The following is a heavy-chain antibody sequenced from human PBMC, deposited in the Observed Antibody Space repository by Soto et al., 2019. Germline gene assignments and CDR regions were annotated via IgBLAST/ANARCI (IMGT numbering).Heavy chain of an antibody. D-gene: IGHD4-4*01. V-gene: IGHV1-69*18. CDR3: ARARYSSDFSWFDP. Sequence: QVQLVQSGTEVKKPGSSVRVSCKASGDGFTTYAITWVRQAPGQGLEWMGRIMPIFGTTNYAQRFQDRVTITADESTSTAYMEMSSLRSEETAVYYCARARYSSDFSWFDPWGQGTLVTVSS. J-gene: IGHJ5*02. CDR1: GDGFTTYA. CDR2: IMPIFGTT.